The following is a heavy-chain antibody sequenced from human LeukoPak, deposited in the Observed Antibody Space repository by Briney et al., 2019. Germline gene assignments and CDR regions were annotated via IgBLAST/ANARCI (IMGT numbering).Heavy chain of an antibody. D-gene: IGHD3-16*02. CDR1: GYTFTGYY. J-gene: IGHJ4*02. V-gene: IGHV1-2*02. Sequence: ASVKVSCKASGYTFTGYYMHWVRQAPGQGLEWMGWINPNSGGTNYAQKFQGRVTMTRDTSISTVYMELSRLRSDDTAVYYCARVRGGLRLGELSLDFDYWGQGTLVTVSS. CDR2: INPNSGGT. CDR3: ARVRGGLRLGELSLDFDY.